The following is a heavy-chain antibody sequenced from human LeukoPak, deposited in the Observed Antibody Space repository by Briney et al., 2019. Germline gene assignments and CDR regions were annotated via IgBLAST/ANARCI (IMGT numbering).Heavy chain of an antibody. V-gene: IGHV1-69*13. Sequence: GASVKVSCKASGGTFSSYAISWVRQAPGQGLEWMGGIIPIFGTANYAQKFQGRVTITAHESTSTAYMELSSLRSEDTAVYYCARSFAYYGSGSYYRAFDIWGQGTMVTVSS. J-gene: IGHJ3*02. D-gene: IGHD3-10*01. CDR2: IIPIFGTA. CDR3: ARSFAYYGSGSYYRAFDI. CDR1: GGTFSSYA.